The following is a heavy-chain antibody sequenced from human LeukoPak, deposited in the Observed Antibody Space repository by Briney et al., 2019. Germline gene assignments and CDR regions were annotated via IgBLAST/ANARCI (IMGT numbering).Heavy chain of an antibody. CDR1: GYSFTSYY. D-gene: IGHD3-3*01. J-gene: IGHJ6*02. CDR2: INPNSGGT. V-gene: IGHV1-8*02. Sequence: ASVKVSCKASGYSFTSYYIHWVRQAPGQGLEWMGWINPNSGGTNYAQKFQGRVTMTRNTSISTAYMELSSLRSEDTAVYYCARGNYDFWRSQKNMLGMDVWGQGTTVTVSS. CDR3: ARGNYDFWRSQKNMLGMDV.